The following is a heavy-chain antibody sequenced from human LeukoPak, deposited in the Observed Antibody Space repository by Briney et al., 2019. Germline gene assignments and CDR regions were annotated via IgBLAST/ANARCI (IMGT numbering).Heavy chain of an antibody. CDR3: ARGMNPGSGREYFRH. V-gene: IGHV4-34*01. Sequence: SETLSLTCAVYGGSFSGYYWSWIRQPPGKGLEWIGEINHSGSTNYNPSLKSRVTISVDTSKNQFSLKLSSVTAADTAVYYCARGMNPGSGREYFRHWGQGTLVTVSS. CDR2: INHSGST. CDR1: GGSFSGYY. D-gene: IGHD6-19*01. J-gene: IGHJ1*01.